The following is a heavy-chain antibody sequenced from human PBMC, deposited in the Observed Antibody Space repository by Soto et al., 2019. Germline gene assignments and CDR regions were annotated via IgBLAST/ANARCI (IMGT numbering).Heavy chain of an antibody. Sequence: SETLSLTCAVYGGSFSGYYWSWIRQPPGKGLEWIGEINHSGSTNYNPSLKSRVTISVDTSKNQFSLKLSSVTAADTAVYYCARARITIFGVVTPIGGFDYGMDVWGQGTTVTVSS. D-gene: IGHD3-3*01. J-gene: IGHJ6*02. CDR3: ARARITIFGVVTPIGGFDYGMDV. CDR2: INHSGST. CDR1: GGSFSGYY. V-gene: IGHV4-34*01.